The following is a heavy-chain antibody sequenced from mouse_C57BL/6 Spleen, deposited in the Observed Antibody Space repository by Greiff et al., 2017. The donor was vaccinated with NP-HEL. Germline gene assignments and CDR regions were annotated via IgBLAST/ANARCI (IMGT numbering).Heavy chain of an antibody. CDR2: IDPENGDT. CDR3: TTNGNYYYYAMDY. Sequence: EVQLQQSGAELVRPGASVKLSCTASGFNIKDDYMHWVKQRPEQGLEWIGWIDPENGDTEYASKFQGKATITADTSSNTAYLQLSSLTSEDTAVYYCTTNGNYYYYAMDYWGQGTSVTVSS. V-gene: IGHV14-4*01. J-gene: IGHJ4*01. D-gene: IGHD2-1*01. CDR1: GFNIKDDY.